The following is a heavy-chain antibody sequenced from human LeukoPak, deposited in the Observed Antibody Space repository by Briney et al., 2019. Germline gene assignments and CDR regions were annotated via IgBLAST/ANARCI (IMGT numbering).Heavy chain of an antibody. D-gene: IGHD4-23*01. V-gene: IGHV5-51*01. J-gene: IGHJ4*02. Sequence: GESLKISCQSSGHNFIYYWIAWVRQMPERGLEWMGIIYPGDSDTRYSPSFQGQVTISADKSLSTAFLQLKSLKASDTAMYYCARQDGNSEFYFDSWGQGTLVTVSS. CDR3: ARQDGNSEFYFDS. CDR2: IYPGDSDT. CDR1: GHNFIYYW.